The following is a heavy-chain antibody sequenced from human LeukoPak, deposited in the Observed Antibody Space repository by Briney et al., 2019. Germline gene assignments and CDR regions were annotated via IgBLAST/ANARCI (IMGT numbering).Heavy chain of an antibody. CDR1: GYTFTDYY. CDR3: ATGERLVPAAMWFDY. Sequence: ASVKVSCKASGYTFTDYYMHWVRQAPGQGLEWMGWINPKSGGRSYAQRFQGRVTMTRDTSISTAYMELSRLRSDDTAVYYCATGERLVPAAMWFDYWGKGTLVTVSS. V-gene: IGHV1-2*02. CDR2: INPKSGGR. J-gene: IGHJ4*02. D-gene: IGHD2-2*01.